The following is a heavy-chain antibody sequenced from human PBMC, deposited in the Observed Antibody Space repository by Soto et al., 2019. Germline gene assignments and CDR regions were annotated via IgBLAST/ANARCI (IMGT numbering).Heavy chain of an antibody. CDR2: ISAHKGDT. D-gene: IGHD4-17*01. J-gene: IGHJ4*02. CDR1: GYPFNDYG. V-gene: IGHV1-18*01. Sequence: QVQLVQSGAEVKKPGASVRVSCKTSGYPFNDYGIIWVRQAPGQGLEWMGWISAHKGDTNYGQIFQGRVSMTTDTSTSTAYMELRSLRSDDTAIYYCARDMGDYDLDCWVQGTLVTVSS. CDR3: ARDMGDYDLDC.